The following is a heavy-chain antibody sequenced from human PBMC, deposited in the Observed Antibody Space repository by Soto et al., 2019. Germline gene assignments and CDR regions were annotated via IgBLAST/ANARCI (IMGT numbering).Heavy chain of an antibody. D-gene: IGHD3-10*01. J-gene: IGHJ4*02. V-gene: IGHV1-8*01. CDR2: VNPNNGDT. Sequence: QVQLVQSGAELKKPGASVKVSCKASGYTFSYYDMNGVRQATGQGPEWIGWVNPNNGDTGYAQKFKGRVTLTTDSSTTTAYMELTSLRSEATDIYYCAKVSRKGSAIDFDYWGQGTLITVSS. CDR1: GYTFSYYD. CDR3: AKVSRKGSAIDFDY.